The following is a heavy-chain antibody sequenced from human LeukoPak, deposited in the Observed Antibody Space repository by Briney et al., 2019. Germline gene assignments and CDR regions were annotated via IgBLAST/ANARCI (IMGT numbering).Heavy chain of an antibody. CDR2: ISSNGGST. J-gene: IGHJ4*02. CDR1: GFTFSSYA. D-gene: IGHD3-16*01. CDR3: ARRGAVSGGSDY. V-gene: IGHV3-64*01. Sequence: GGSLRLSCAASGFTFSSYAMHWVRQAPGKGLEYVSVISSNGGSTYYANSVKGRFTISRDNSKNTLYLQMGSLRAEDMAVYYCARRGAVSGGSDYWGQGTLVTVSS.